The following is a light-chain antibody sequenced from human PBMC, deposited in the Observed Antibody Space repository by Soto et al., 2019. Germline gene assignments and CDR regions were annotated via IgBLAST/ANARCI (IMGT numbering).Light chain of an antibody. CDR1: RTVNSQ. J-gene: IGKJ4*01. CDR3: QQRWDWPLT. Sequence: EIVLTQFPASVSLSLGGRVTLSCRASRTVNSQLAWYQQKPGQAPRLLIYDAFNRAADIPARFSGSETGTDFTLTINNLEPEDSAVYYCQQRWDWPLTFGGGTKVEIK. V-gene: IGKV3-11*01. CDR2: DAF.